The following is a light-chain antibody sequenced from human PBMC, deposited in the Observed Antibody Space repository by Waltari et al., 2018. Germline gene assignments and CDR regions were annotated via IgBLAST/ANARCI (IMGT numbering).Light chain of an antibody. J-gene: IGKJ1*01. CDR3: QQYYSSPWT. CDR2: WAS. V-gene: IGKV4-1*01. Sequence: DIVMTQSPDSLAVSLGERATINCKSSQSVLSSSNNKNYLGWYQRKPGQPPKLLISWASTRESGVPDRFSGSGSGTDFTLTISSLQAEDVAVYCCQQYYSSPWTFGQGTKVEIK. CDR1: QSVLSSSNNKNY.